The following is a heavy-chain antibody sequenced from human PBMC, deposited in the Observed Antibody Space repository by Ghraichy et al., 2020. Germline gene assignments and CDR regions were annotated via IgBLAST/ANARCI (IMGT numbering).Heavy chain of an antibody. D-gene: IGHD4-11*01. J-gene: IGHJ6*03. Sequence: SETLSLTCAVYGGSFSGYYWSWIRQPPGKGLEWIGEINHSGSTNYNPSLKSRVTISVDTSKNQFSLKLSSVTAADTAVYYCARGLYSNYYYYYYMDVWGKGTTVTVSS. CDR1: GGSFSGYY. CDR2: INHSGST. CDR3: ARGLYSNYYYYYYMDV. V-gene: IGHV4-34*01.